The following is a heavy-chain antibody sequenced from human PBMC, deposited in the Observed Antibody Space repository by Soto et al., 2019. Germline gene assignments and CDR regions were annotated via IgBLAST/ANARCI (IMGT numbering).Heavy chain of an antibody. D-gene: IGHD4-17*01. CDR1: GFTFSSYG. V-gene: IGHV3-33*01. Sequence: PGGSLRLSCAASGFTFSSYGMPWVRQAPGKGLEWVAVIWYDGSNKYYADSVKGRFTISRDNSENTLYLQMNSLRAEDTAVYYCARGLTTDYYYGMDVWGQGTTVTVSS. J-gene: IGHJ6*02. CDR3: ARGLTTDYYYGMDV. CDR2: IWYDGSNK.